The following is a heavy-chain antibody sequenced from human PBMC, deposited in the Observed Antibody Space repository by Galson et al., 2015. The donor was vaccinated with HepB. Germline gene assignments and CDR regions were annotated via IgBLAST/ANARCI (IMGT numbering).Heavy chain of an antibody. Sequence: AASGFTFDDYAMHWVRQAPGKGLEWVSGISWNSGSIGYAVSVKGRFTIPRDNAKNSLYLQMNSLRAEDTALYYCARNMVRGSGYAFDIWGQGTMVTVSS. V-gene: IGHV3-9*01. CDR2: ISWNSGSI. D-gene: IGHD3-10*01. J-gene: IGHJ3*02. CDR3: ARNMVRGSGYAFDI. CDR1: GFTFDDYA.